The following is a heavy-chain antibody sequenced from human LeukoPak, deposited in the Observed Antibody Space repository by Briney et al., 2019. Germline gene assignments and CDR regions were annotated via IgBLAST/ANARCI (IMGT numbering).Heavy chain of an antibody. J-gene: IGHJ6*01. V-gene: IGHV1-69*10. Sequence: ASMNPSCMPSARTFTSYSISWVRHLAGHGLEWKGWTIPIFGLTNYAQKYQGRVTTTADKSTSTAYMGLSSLRSEDTAVYCCARDRGYCTGGSCSDYYYGLDVWGQGTTVTVSS. CDR1: ARTFTSYS. CDR2: TIPIFGLT. D-gene: IGHD2-15*01. CDR3: ARDRGYCTGGSCSDYYYGLDV.